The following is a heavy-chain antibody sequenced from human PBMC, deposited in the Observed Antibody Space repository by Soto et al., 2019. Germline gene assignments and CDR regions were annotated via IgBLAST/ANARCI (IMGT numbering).Heavy chain of an antibody. CDR1: EFTFGGYA. Sequence: GGPLRHSYAAFEFTFGGYAMRRVSKNQGKGREWVSSISGSGGSTYYADSVKCRFTISRDNSKSTLYLQMNSLRAEDTAVYYCAKARSPLSGYYPFDYWGQGTLVTVSS. CDR3: AKARSPLSGYYPFDY. J-gene: IGHJ4*02. V-gene: IGHV3-23*01. CDR2: ISGSGGST. D-gene: IGHD3-22*01.